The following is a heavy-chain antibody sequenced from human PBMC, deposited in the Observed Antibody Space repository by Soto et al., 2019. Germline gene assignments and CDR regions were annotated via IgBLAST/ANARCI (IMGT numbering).Heavy chain of an antibody. CDR3: ASSPHKDSRPDY. D-gene: IGHD3-22*01. CDR1: GFTFSSYW. V-gene: IGHV3-74*02. CDR2: MNEDGGTT. Sequence: EVQLVESGGGLVRPGGSLRLSCAASGFTFSSYWMHWVRQAPGKGLVWVSRMNEDGGTTDYADSVKGRFTISRDNAKNTLYLQMNSLRVEDTAVYYCASSPHKDSRPDYWGQGTLVTVSS. J-gene: IGHJ4*02.